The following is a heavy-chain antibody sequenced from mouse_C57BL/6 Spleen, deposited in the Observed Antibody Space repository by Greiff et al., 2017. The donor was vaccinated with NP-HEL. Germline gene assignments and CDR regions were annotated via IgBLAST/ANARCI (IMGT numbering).Heavy chain of an antibody. D-gene: IGHD2-5*01. CDR3: ASRDSKYPSFAY. Sequence: EVQLQQSGPELVKPGASVKISCKASGYSFTGYYMNWVKQSPEKSLEWIGEINPSTGGTTYNQKFKAKATLPVDKSSSTAYMQLKSLTSEDSAVYYCASRDSKYPSFAYWGQGTLVTVSA. CDR1: GYSFTGYY. CDR2: INPSTGGT. V-gene: IGHV1-42*01. J-gene: IGHJ3*01.